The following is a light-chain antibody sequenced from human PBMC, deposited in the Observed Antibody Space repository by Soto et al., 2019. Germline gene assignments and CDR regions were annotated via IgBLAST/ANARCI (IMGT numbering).Light chain of an antibody. V-gene: IGLV1-40*01. CDR1: SSNIGANYD. Sequence: QSVRTQPPSVSGAPGQRVTISCTGSSSNIGANYDVHWYQHLPGTAPRLLISGDSNRPSGVPDRFSGSKSGTSASLGITGLQAEDEADYYCQSYDSSLRGWVFGGGTKVTVL. CDR3: QSYDSSLRGWV. CDR2: GDS. J-gene: IGLJ3*02.